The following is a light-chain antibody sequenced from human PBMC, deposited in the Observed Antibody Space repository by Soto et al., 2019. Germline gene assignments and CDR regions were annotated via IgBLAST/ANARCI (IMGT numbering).Light chain of an antibody. CDR2: SDN. CDR3: AAWNDXLRGYV. Sequence: QSALTQPPSASGTPGQRVTISCSGSSSNIGSNTANWYQQLPGTAPKLLIYSDNQRPSGVPDRFSGSKSGTSASLAISGLQSEYEADYYCAAWNDXLRGYVFGTGTKVTVL. J-gene: IGLJ1*01. CDR1: SSNIGSNT. V-gene: IGLV1-44*01.